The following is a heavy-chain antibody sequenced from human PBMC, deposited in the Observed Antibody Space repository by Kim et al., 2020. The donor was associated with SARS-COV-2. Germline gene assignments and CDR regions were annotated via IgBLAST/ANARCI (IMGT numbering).Heavy chain of an antibody. J-gene: IGHJ4*02. V-gene: IGHV3-43*02. CDR3: AKLGDYYDSSGYTH. D-gene: IGHD3-22*01. Sequence: GGSLRLSCAASGFTFDDYAMHWVRQAPGKGLEWVSLISGDGGSTYYADSVKGRFTISRDNSKNSLYLQMNSLRTEDTALYYCAKLGDYYDSSGYTHWGQGTLVTVSS. CDR1: GFTFDDYA. CDR2: ISGDGGST.